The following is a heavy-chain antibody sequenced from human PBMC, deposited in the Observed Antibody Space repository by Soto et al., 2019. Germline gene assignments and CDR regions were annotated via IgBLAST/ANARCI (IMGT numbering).Heavy chain of an antibody. V-gene: IGHV3-30*18. Sequence: HVQLVESGGGVVQPGRSLILSCAASGFTLSRSGMHWVRQAPGKGLEWVALISYDGTNKYYADSVKGRFTISRDNSRNTLYLQINSLRAEDTAVYYCAKVRMGSTSYFDYWDQGSLVTVSS. D-gene: IGHD1-26*01. CDR3: AKVRMGSTSYFDY. CDR2: ISYDGTNK. CDR1: GFTLSRSG. J-gene: IGHJ4*02.